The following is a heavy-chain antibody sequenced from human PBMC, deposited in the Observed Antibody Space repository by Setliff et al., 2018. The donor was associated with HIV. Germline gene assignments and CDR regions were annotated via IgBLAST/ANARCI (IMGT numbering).Heavy chain of an antibody. CDR3: TTTYVRDDYNFDF. Sequence: GASVKVSCKVSGFTLREVSMHWVRQAPGKGLEWMGYFDPEDGETVYAQKFQGRVTMTEDTSTNTAYMELSGLRSGDTAVYYCTTTYVRDDYNFDFWGQGSLVTAPQ. CDR2: FDPEDGET. J-gene: IGHJ4*02. V-gene: IGHV1-24*01. CDR1: GFTLREVS. D-gene: IGHD4-4*01.